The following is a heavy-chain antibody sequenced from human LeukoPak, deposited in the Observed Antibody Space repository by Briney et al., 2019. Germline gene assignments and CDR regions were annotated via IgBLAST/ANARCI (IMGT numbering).Heavy chain of an antibody. CDR3: ARDHWDGGYSYLPY. V-gene: IGHV3-30-3*01. J-gene: IGHJ4*02. Sequence: GGSLRLSCEASEITFSSYAMHWVRQAPGKGLEWVAVISYDGSNKYYADSVKGRFTISRDNSKNTLYLQMNSLRAEDTAVYYCARDHWDGGYSYLPYWGQGTLVTVSS. D-gene: IGHD5-18*01. CDR1: EITFSSYA. CDR2: ISYDGSNK.